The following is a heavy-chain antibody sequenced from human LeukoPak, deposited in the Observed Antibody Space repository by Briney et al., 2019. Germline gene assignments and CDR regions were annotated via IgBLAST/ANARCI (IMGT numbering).Heavy chain of an antibody. D-gene: IGHD4/OR15-4a*01. CDR3: TTYGANVAEYFEH. CDR2: IIPPSGTA. Sequence: SSVKVSCKASGGPYRYAITWVRQGPGQGLEWMGGIIPPSGTANYAQKFQGGVTISKDDSTSTTYMELSSLRSEDTAVYYCTTYGANVAEYFEHWGQGTLVGVSS. V-gene: IGHV1-69*05. CDR1: GGPYRYA. J-gene: IGHJ1*01.